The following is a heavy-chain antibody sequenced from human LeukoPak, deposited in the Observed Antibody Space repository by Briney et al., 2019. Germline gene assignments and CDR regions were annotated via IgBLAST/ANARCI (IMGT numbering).Heavy chain of an antibody. CDR2: ISGSGGST. D-gene: IGHD4-11*01. Sequence: GGSLRLSCAASGFTFSSYAMSWVRQAPGKGLEWVSAISGSGGSTYYADSVKGRFTISRDNSKNTLYLQMNSLRAEDTAVYYCAKQQYGIYPLPPNDAFDIWGQGTMVTVSS. CDR1: GFTFSSYA. J-gene: IGHJ3*02. V-gene: IGHV3-23*01. CDR3: AKQQYGIYPLPPNDAFDI.